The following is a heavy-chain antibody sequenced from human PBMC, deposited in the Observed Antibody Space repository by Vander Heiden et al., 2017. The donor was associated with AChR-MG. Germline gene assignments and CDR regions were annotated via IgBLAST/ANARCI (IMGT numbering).Heavy chain of an antibody. J-gene: IGHJ4*02. CDR1: GFNFGDYV. CDR3: ARPTDVVLITISYFDY. V-gene: IGHV3-30*09. Sequence: QVQLVQSGGGVVQPGHSLRLSCEASGFNFGDYVLHWVRQAPGKGLEWVALISHDGDKTHYGESLKGRFVISRDNSKNTLYLQINNVRPEDTGVYYCARPTDVVLITISYFDYWGQGTLVTASS. D-gene: IGHD3-10*01. CDR2: ISHDGDKT.